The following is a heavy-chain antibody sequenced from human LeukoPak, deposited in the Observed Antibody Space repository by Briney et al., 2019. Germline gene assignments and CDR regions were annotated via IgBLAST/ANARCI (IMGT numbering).Heavy chain of an antibody. J-gene: IGHJ3*02. V-gene: IGHV1-69*13. Sequence: SVKVSCKASGGTFSSYAISWVRQAPGQGLEWMGGIIPIFGTANYAQKFQGRVTITADESTRTAYMELSSLRSEDTAVYYCARGGIAVASAFDIWGQGTMVTVSS. CDR1: GGTFSSYA. CDR2: IIPIFGTA. CDR3: ARGGIAVASAFDI. D-gene: IGHD6-19*01.